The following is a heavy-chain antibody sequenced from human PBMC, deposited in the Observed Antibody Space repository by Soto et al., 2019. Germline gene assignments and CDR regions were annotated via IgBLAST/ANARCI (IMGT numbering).Heavy chain of an antibody. Sequence: EVQLVESGGGLVQPWGSLRLSCVASGFTFSNYWMYWVRQAPGEGLVWVSRINNDGSVSSYADSVKGRLTISRDNVKNTLYLQMDSLRAEDTAVYYCARGDCVGGTCYSLAGSFYYYMDVWGKGTTVTVFS. J-gene: IGHJ6*03. CDR2: INNDGSVS. CDR1: GFTFSNYW. CDR3: ARGDCVGGTCYSLAGSFYYYMDV. V-gene: IGHV3-74*01. D-gene: IGHD2-15*01.